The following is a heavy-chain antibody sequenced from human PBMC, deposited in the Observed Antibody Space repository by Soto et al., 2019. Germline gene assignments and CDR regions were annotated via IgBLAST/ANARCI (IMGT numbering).Heavy chain of an antibody. CDR2: IIPTFGAA. J-gene: IGHJ4*02. CDR3: ATPSIGHDFLFDF. CDR1: RGTFSSNS. Sequence: QVQLVQSGAEVRKPGSSVKVSCKASRGTFSSNSFSWVRQAPGQGFEYMGGIIPTFGAANYAQRFKDRVTFTADESTTTVYMELSSLKPEDTAVYYCATPSIGHDFLFDFWGQGTLVTVSS. V-gene: IGHV1-69*01. D-gene: IGHD5-12*01.